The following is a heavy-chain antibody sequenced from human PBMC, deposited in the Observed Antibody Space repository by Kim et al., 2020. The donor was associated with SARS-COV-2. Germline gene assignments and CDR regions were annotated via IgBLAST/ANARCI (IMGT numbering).Heavy chain of an antibody. Sequence: GGSLRLSCAASGFTFSSYAMSWVRQAPGKGLEWVSDISGSGGSTYYADSVKGRFTISRDNSKNTLYLQMNSLRAEDTAVYYCAKGANARYFDWLSIPDWFDLWGRGPLVTVSS. D-gene: IGHD3-9*01. J-gene: IGHJ5*02. CDR3: AKGANARYFDWLSIPDWFDL. V-gene: IGHV3-23*01. CDR2: ISGSGGST. CDR1: GFTFSSYA.